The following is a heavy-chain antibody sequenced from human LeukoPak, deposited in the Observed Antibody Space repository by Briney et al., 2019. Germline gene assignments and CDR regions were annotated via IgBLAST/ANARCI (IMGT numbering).Heavy chain of an antibody. J-gene: IGHJ4*02. Sequence: LPGGPLRLSCAASGFTFSSYWMSWVRQAPGKGLEWVANIKKDGSEKYYVDSVKGRFTISRDNAKTSLYLQMNSLRAEDTAVYYCARDLSGVTGYTYGRGIDYWGQGTLVTVSS. D-gene: IGHD5-18*01. CDR3: ARDLSGVTGYTYGRGIDY. CDR2: IKKDGSEK. V-gene: IGHV3-7*01. CDR1: GFTFSSYW.